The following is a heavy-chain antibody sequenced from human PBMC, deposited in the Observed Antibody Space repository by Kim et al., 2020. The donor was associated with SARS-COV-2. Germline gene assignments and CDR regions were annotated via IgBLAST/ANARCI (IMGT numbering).Heavy chain of an antibody. D-gene: IGHD4-17*01. J-gene: IGHJ4*02. Sequence: GGSLRLSCAASGFTVSSNYMSWVRQAPGKGLEWVSVIYSGGSTYYADSVKGRFTISRDNSKNTLYLQMNSLRAEDTAVYYCARDYGDSYFDYWGQGTLVTVSS. CDR3: ARDYGDSYFDY. CDR2: IYSGGST. CDR1: GFTVSSNY. V-gene: IGHV3-53*01.